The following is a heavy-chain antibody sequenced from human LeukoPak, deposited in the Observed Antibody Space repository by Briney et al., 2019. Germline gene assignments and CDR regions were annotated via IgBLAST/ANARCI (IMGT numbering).Heavy chain of an antibody. CDR1: GGSISSSSYY. D-gene: IGHD3-22*01. J-gene: IGHJ4*02. Sequence: SETLSLTCTVSGGSISSSSYYWGWTRQPPGKGLEWIGSIYYNGNTYYNPSLKSRVTISADTSKNQFSLKLSSVTAADTAVYYCARHGDSSGYYFLDYWGQGTLVTVSS. V-gene: IGHV4-39*01. CDR2: IYYNGNT. CDR3: ARHGDSSGYYFLDY.